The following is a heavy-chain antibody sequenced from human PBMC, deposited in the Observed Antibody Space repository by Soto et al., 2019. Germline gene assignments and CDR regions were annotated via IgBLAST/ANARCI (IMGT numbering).Heavy chain of an antibody. V-gene: IGHV3-30-3*01. D-gene: IGHD5-18*01. CDR3: ARDVDTAMVTRPVY. Sequence: GGSLRLSCAASGFTFSSYAMHWVRQAPGKGPEWVAVISYDGSNKYYADSVKGRFTISRDNSKNTLYLQMNSLRAEDTAVYYCARDVDTAMVTRPVYWGQGTLVTVSS. CDR1: GFTFSSYA. CDR2: ISYDGSNK. J-gene: IGHJ4*02.